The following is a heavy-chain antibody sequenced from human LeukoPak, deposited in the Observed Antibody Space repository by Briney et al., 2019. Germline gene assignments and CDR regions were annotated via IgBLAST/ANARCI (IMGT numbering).Heavy chain of an antibody. D-gene: IGHD4-23*01. CDR3: TRTVNSASDF. V-gene: IGHV3-53*01. CDR1: GFTVSNNY. J-gene: IGHJ4*02. CDR2: IYSGGRT. Sequence: GGSLRLSCAASGFTVSNNYMSWVRQAPGKGLEWVSVIYSGGRTYYADSVKGRFTISRDNAKTSLFLQMNSLRIDDTAMYYCTRTVNSASDFWGQGTLVTVSS.